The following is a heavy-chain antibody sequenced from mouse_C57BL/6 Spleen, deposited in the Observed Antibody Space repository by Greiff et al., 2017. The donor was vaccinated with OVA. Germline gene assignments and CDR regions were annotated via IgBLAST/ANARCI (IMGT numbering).Heavy chain of an antibody. V-gene: IGHV2-6-1*01. CDR1: GFSLTSYG. J-gene: IGHJ4*01. Sequence: VQGVESGPGLVAPSQSLSITCTVSGFSLTSYGVHWVRQPPGKGLEWLVVIWSDGSTTYNSALKSRLSISKDNSKSQVFLKMNSLQTDDTAMYYCARHPVRRGDAMDYWGQGTSVTVSS. CDR3: ARHPVRRGDAMDY. CDR2: IWSDGST.